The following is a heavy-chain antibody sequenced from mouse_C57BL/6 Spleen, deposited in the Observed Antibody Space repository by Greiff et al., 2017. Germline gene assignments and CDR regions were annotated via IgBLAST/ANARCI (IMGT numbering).Heavy chain of an antibody. V-gene: IGHV1-20*01. D-gene: IGHD2-4*01. CDR3: ARSIYYDYDVAY. Sequence: VQLKESGPELVKPGDSVKISCKASGYSFTGYFMNWVMQSHGKSLEWIGRINPYNGDTFYNQKFKGKATLTVDKSSSTAHMELRSLTSEDSAVYYCARSIYYDYDVAYWGQGTLVTVSA. CDR1: GYSFTGYF. CDR2: INPYNGDT. J-gene: IGHJ3*01.